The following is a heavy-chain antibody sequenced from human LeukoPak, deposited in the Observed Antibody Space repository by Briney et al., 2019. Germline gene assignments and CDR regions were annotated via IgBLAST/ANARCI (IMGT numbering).Heavy chain of an antibody. CDR3: AKEGGGAFDI. V-gene: IGHV3-9*03. CDR2: ISWNSASI. CDR1: GFTFDDYA. J-gene: IGHJ3*02. D-gene: IGHD3-16*01. Sequence: GGSLRLSCAASGFTFDDYAMHWVRQAPGKGLEWVSGISWNSASIGYADSVKGRFTISRDNAKNSLYLQMNSLRPEDMALYYCAKEGGGAFDIWGQGTMVTVSP.